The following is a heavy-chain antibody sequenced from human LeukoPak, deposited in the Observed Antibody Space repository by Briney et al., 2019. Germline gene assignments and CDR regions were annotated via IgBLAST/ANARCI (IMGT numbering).Heavy chain of an antibody. Sequence: PGRSLRLSCAASGFAFSSYGMHWVRQAPGKGLEWVAVISYDGSNKYYADSVKGRFTISRDNSKNTLYLQMNSLRAEDTAVYYCAKDQRELNHRRRYYFDYWGQGTLVTVSS. CDR3: AKDQRELNHRRRYYFDY. V-gene: IGHV3-30*18. CDR2: ISYDGSNK. CDR1: GFAFSSYG. D-gene: IGHD1-26*01. J-gene: IGHJ4*02.